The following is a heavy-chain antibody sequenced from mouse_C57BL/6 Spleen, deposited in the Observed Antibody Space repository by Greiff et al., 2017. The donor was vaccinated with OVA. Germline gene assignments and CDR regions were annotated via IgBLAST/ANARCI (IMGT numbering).Heavy chain of an antibody. CDR2: ISSGGGYI. J-gene: IGHJ1*03. CDR1: GFTFSSYA. Sequence: EVMLVESGEGLVKPGGSLKLSCAASGFTFSSYAMSWVRQTPEKRLEWVAYISSGGGYIYYADTVKGRFTISRDNARNTLYLQMSSLKSEDTAMYYCTRGPRYFDVWGTGTTVTVSS. CDR3: TRGPRYFDV. V-gene: IGHV5-9-1*02.